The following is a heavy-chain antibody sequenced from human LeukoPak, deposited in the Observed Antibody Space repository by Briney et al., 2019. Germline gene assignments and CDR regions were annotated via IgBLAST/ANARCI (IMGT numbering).Heavy chain of an antibody. J-gene: IGHJ3*02. CDR1: GGSFSGYY. V-gene: IGHV4-34*01. CDR3: ARRIRYFDWLLPKNAFDI. D-gene: IGHD3-9*01. CDR2: INHSGST. Sequence: PSETLSLTCAVYGGSFSGYYWSWIRQPPGKGLEWIGEINHSGSTNYNPSLKSRVTISVDKSKNQFSLKLGSVTAADTAVYYCARRIRYFDWLLPKNAFDIWGQGTMVTVSS.